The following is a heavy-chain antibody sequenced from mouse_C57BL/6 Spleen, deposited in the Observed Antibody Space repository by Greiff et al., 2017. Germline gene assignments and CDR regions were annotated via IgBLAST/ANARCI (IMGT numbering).Heavy chain of an antibody. V-gene: IGHV1-52*01. CDR1: GYTFTSYW. Sequence: QVQLQQPGAELVRPGSSVKLSCKASGYTFTSYWMHWVKQRPIQGLEWIGNIDPSDSETPYNQKFKDKATLTVDKSSSTAYMQLSSLTSEDSAVYNCARGGYGYDGPYAMDYWGQGTSVTVSS. J-gene: IGHJ4*01. CDR3: ARGGYGYDGPYAMDY. CDR2: IDPSDSET. D-gene: IGHD2-2*01.